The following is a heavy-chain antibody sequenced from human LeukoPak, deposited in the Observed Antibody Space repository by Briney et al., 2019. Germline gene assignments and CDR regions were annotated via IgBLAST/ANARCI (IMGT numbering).Heavy chain of an antibody. CDR3: AGVPESVGINYFDS. CDR1: GGSFSGNF. D-gene: IGHD1-26*01. Sequence: PSETLSLTCAVYGGSFSGNFWSWVRQPPGKGLEWIGEINHRGNTNYNPSLKSRVTISVDTSKNQFSLKLSSVTAADTAVYYCAGVPESVGINYFDSWGQGTQVTVSS. J-gene: IGHJ4*02. CDR2: INHRGNT. V-gene: IGHV4-34*01.